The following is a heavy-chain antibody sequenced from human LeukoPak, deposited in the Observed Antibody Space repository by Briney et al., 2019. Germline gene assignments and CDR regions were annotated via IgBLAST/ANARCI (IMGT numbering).Heavy chain of an antibody. D-gene: IGHD3-3*01. CDR1: GGSFSGYY. Sequence: SETLSLTCAVYGGSFSGYYWSWIRQPPGKGLEWIGEINHSGSTNYNPSLKSRVTISVDTSKNQFSLKLSSVTAADTAVYYCARGGVPYRKFDDWGQGTLVTVSS. CDR3: ARGGVPYRKFDD. J-gene: IGHJ4*02. V-gene: IGHV4-34*01. CDR2: INHSGST.